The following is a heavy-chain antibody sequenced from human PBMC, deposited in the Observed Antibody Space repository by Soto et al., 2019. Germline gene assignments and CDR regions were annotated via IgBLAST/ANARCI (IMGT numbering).Heavy chain of an antibody. V-gene: IGHV3-30*18. D-gene: IGHD4-17*01. Sequence: QVQLVESGGGEVQPGRSLTISCAASGFTFSTYGMHWVRQTPGKGLEWGAVISYDGTNKFYSDSVKGRFTISRDNFKNTLTLKMNRLRADDTAVYSCAKDLQSYGDYDYYCYGMDVWGLGTRVTVSS. J-gene: IGHJ6*02. CDR1: GFTFSTYG. CDR2: ISYDGTNK. CDR3: AKDLQSYGDYDYYCYGMDV.